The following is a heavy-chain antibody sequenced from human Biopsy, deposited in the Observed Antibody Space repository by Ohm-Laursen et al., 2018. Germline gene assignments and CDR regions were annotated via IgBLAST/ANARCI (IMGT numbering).Heavy chain of an antibody. CDR3: ATGIRTGWYYFDS. Sequence: ASVKVSCKFSGDTLTDLSMHWLRQAPGEGLEWLGGFAPEDGATFYAHKFQGRVTVTEDTSTDTAYMELNSLRSEDTAVYYCATGIRTGWYYFDSWGQGTLVTVSS. J-gene: IGHJ4*02. CDR2: FAPEDGAT. CDR1: GDTLTDLS. D-gene: IGHD6-19*01. V-gene: IGHV1-24*01.